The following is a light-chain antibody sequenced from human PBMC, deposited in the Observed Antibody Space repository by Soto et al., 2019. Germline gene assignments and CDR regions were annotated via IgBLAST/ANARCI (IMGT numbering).Light chain of an antibody. J-gene: IGLJ3*02. Sequence: QAVVTQPPSMSGAPGQRVTMSCTGSSSNLGAGYDVHWYQRLPGAATKLLIYDNTHRPSGVPNRFSGSKSGTSASLAITGLQAEDEADYYCQSYDSGLSGHWVFGGGTKLTVL. CDR3: QSYDSGLSGHWV. V-gene: IGLV1-40*01. CDR1: SSNLGAGYD. CDR2: DNT.